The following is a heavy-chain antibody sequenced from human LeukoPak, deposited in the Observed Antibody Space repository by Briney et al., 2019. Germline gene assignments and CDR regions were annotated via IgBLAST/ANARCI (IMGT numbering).Heavy chain of an antibody. Sequence: SETLSLTCTVSGGPISSYYWSRIRQPAGKGLEWIGRIYTSGSTNYNPSLKSRVTMSVDTSKNQFSLKLSSVTAADTAVYYCARDRVYGRIAVAGSRAYYFDYWGQGTLVTVSS. CDR3: ARDRVYGRIAVAGSRAYYFDY. CDR1: GGPISSYY. J-gene: IGHJ4*02. D-gene: IGHD6-19*01. CDR2: IYTSGST. V-gene: IGHV4-4*07.